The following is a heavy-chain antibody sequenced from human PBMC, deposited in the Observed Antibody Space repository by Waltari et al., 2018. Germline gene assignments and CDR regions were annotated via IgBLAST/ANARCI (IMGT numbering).Heavy chain of an antibody. J-gene: IGHJ4*02. CDR3: ARDPPYGDYELYYFDY. CDR1: GFTFSSYS. D-gene: IGHD4-17*01. CDR2: ISSSSSTI. V-gene: IGHV3-48*01. Sequence: VQLVQSGGGLVQPGGSLSLSCAASGFTFSSYSMNWVRKAPGKGLEWVSYISSSSSTIYYADSVKGRFTISRDNAKNSLYLQMNSLRAEDTAVYYCARDPPYGDYELYYFDYWGQGTLVTVSS.